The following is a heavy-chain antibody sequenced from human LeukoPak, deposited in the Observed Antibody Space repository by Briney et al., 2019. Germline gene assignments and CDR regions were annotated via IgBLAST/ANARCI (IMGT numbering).Heavy chain of an antibody. D-gene: IGHD3-22*01. CDR1: GDSVSSHSAA. Sequence: QTLSLTCAISGDSVSSHSAAWSWIRQSPSRGLEWLGRTYYRSKWYNDYAVSVKSRITINPDTSKNQFSLHLNSVTPEDTAMYYCGRGIADSSGYYYVDYWGQGTLVTVSS. J-gene: IGHJ4*02. CDR2: TYYRSKWYN. CDR3: GRGIADSSGYYYVDY. V-gene: IGHV6-1*01.